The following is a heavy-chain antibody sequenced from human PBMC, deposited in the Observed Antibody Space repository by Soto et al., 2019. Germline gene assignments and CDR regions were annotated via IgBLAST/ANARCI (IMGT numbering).Heavy chain of an antibody. CDR2: ISSSSSTI. V-gene: IGHV3-48*01. J-gene: IGHJ4*02. CDR3: ARANYYGSPGDFDY. CDR1: GFTFSSYS. Sequence: SGGSLRLSCAASGFTFSSYSMNWVRQAPGKGLEWVSYISSSSSTIYYADSVKGRFTISRDNAKNSLYLQMNSLRAEDTAVYYCARANYYGSPGDFDYWGQGTLVTFSS. D-gene: IGHD3-10*01.